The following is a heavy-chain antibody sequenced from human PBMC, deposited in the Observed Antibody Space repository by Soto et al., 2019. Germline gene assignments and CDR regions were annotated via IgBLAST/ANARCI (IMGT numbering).Heavy chain of an antibody. V-gene: IGHV4-34*01. D-gene: IGHD2-15*01. CDR3: ATMGTPATGLYYFDY. CDR1: GGSFSDYI. CDR2: INHSGSA. J-gene: IGHJ4*02. Sequence: SETLSLTCDVYGGSFSDYIWTWIRQTPGKGLQWIGQINHSGSANYNPSLKSRVTISVDTSKNQFSLNLSFVTAADTAVYYCATMGTPATGLYYFDYWGQGTLVTVSS.